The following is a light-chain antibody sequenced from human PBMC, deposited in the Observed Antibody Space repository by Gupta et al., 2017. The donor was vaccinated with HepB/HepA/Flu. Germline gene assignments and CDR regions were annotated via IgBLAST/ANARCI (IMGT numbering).Light chain of an antibody. J-gene: IGLJ2*01. Sequence: QSVLTQPPSVSAAPGQKVTISCSGSSSNIGNSDVCWYQQFPGTAPKLLIYENTKRSSGIPDRFSASKSGSSATLGITGLQTGDEADYYCGTWDSSLSAGVFGGGTKLTVL. V-gene: IGLV1-51*02. CDR2: ENT. CDR1: SSNIGNSD. CDR3: GTWDSSLSAGV.